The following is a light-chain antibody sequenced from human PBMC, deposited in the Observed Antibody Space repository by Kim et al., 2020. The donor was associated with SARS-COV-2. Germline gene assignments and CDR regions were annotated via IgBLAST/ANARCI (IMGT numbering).Light chain of an antibody. V-gene: IGKV3-20*01. CDR3: QQYGYSLS. J-gene: IGKJ4*01. CDR2: GAS. Sequence: LARGERATRTCRASQSVSSSYLAWYQLKPGQAPRLLIYGASSRATGIPDRFSGSGSGTDFTLTISRLEPEDFAVYYCQQYGYSLSFGGGTKVDIK. CDR1: QSVSSSY.